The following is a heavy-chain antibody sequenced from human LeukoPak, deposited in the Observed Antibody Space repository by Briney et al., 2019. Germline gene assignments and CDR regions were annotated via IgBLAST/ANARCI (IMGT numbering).Heavy chain of an antibody. CDR1: GGSISSYY. D-gene: IGHD5-24*01. J-gene: IGHJ4*02. CDR2: TYYSGST. V-gene: IGHV4-59*01. CDR3: ARDPDGYKFFDY. Sequence: SETLSLTCTVSGGSISSYYWSWIRQPPGKGLEWIGYTYYSGSTNYNPSLKSRVTISVDTSKNQFSLKLSSVTAADTAVYYCARDPDGYKFFDYWGRGSPATVSS.